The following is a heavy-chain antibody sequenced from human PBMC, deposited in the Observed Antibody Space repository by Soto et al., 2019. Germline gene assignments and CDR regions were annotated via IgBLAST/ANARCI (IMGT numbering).Heavy chain of an antibody. Sequence: QVQLQQWGAGLLKPSETLSLTCAVYGGSFSGYYWSWVRQPPGKGLEWFGEINHSGSTNYNPSLKTRVTISVDTSKNQFSLKLSSVTAADTAVYYCAIVVFRGGQKRPFDYWGHGTQVTVTS. V-gene: IGHV4-34*01. CDR3: AIVVFRGGQKRPFDY. J-gene: IGHJ4*01. CDR1: GGSFSGYY. CDR2: INHSGST. D-gene: IGHD3-16*01.